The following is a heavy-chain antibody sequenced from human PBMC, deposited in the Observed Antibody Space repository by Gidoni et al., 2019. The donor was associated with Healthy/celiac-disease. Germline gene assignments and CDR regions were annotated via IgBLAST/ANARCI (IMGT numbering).Heavy chain of an antibody. CDR3: ASYYGSGTNLNGMDV. Sequence: QVQLVESGGGVVQPGRSLRLSCAASGFTFSSYGMHWVRQAPGKGLEWVGVIWYDGSNKYYADSVKGRFTISRDNSKNTLYLQMNSLRAEDTAVYYCASYYGSGTNLNGMDVWGQGTTVTVSS. J-gene: IGHJ6*02. CDR2: IWYDGSNK. D-gene: IGHD3-10*01. V-gene: IGHV3-33*01. CDR1: GFTFSSYG.